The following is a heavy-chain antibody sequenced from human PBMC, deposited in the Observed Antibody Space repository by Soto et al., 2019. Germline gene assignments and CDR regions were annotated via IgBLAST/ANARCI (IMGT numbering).Heavy chain of an antibody. J-gene: IGHJ4*02. Sequence: QITLKESGPTLVKPTQTLTLTCTFSGFSLSTSGVGVGWIRQPPGKALEWLTLIYWDDDKRYSPSLKSRLTITKDTSKNQVVLTMTNMDPVDTATYYCAHKLVPPHLFDYWGQGTLVTVSS. CDR1: GFSLSTSGVG. D-gene: IGHD6-13*01. CDR2: IYWDDDK. V-gene: IGHV2-5*02. CDR3: AHKLVPPHLFDY.